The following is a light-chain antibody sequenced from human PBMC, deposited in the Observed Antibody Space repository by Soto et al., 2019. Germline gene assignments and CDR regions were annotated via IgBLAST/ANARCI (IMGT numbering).Light chain of an antibody. V-gene: IGKV1-39*01. J-gene: IGKJ4*01. CDR1: QSISSY. CDR3: QQANSFPLT. CDR2: AAS. Sequence: DIQMTQSPSSLSASVGDRFTISCRASQSISSYLNWYQQKPGKAPKLLIYAASSLQSGVPSRFSGSGSGTDFTLTISRLEPEDFVVYYCQQANSFPLTFGGGTKVDI.